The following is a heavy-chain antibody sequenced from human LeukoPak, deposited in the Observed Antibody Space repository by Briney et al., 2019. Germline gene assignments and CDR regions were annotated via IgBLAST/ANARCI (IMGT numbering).Heavy chain of an antibody. CDR2: IKQDGSEK. CDR1: GFTFSSYW. J-gene: IGHJ4*02. CDR3: ARDYDSSGYYVFDY. V-gene: IGHV3-7*01. Sequence: GGSLRLSCAASGFTFSSYWMSWVRQAPGKGLEWVANIKQDGSEKYYVDSVKGRFTISRDNAKNSLYLQMNSLRAEDTAVYYCARDYDSSGYYVFDYWGQRTLVTVSS. D-gene: IGHD3-22*01.